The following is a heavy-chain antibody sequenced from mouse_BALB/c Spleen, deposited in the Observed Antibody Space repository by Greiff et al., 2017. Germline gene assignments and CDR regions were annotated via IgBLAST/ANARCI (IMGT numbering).Heavy chain of an antibody. Sequence: QVQLKESGAELARPGASVKMSCKASGYTFTSYTMHWVKQRPGQGLEWIGYINPSSGYTNYNQKFKDKATLTADKSSSTAYMQLSSLTSEDSAVYYCARGNWDNYYAMDYWGQGTSVTVSS. CDR1: GYTFTSYT. V-gene: IGHV1-4*01. CDR2: INPSSGYT. D-gene: IGHD4-1*01. CDR3: ARGNWDNYYAMDY. J-gene: IGHJ4*01.